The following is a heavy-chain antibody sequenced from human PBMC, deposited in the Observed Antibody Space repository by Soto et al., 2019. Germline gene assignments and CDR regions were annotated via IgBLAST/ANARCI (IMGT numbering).Heavy chain of an antibody. J-gene: IGHJ4*02. D-gene: IGHD3-3*01. CDR3: AKDRVRSDY. CDR2: ISNSGSIT. Sequence: EVQLLESGGGLVQPGGSLRLSCAASGFTFSSYGMSWVRQAPGKGLEWVSGISNSGSITYSADSVKGRFTISRDNAKNTLYLQMNSLRAEDTAVYYCAKDRVRSDYWGQGTLVTVSS. V-gene: IGHV3-23*01. CDR1: GFTFSSYG.